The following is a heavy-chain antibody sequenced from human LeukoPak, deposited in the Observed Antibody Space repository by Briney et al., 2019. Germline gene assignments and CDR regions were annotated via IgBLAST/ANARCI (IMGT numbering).Heavy chain of an antibody. J-gene: IGHJ4*02. Sequence: GGSLRLSCAASGFTYSNYWMSWDRQAPGKGLEWVANINKDGSEEYYVDSVKGRFTISRDNAKNSLYLQMNSLRAEDTALYYCAKGSFYYGSGSYFDYWGQGTLVTVSS. CDR1: GFTYSNYW. V-gene: IGHV3-7*03. CDR3: AKGSFYYGSGSYFDY. CDR2: INKDGSEE. D-gene: IGHD3-10*01.